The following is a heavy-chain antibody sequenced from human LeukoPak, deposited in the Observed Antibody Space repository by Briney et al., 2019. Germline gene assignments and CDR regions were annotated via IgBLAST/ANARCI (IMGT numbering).Heavy chain of an antibody. CDR3: ARGTHRYYDSSGYLDY. CDR2: ISSSGSTI. Sequence: PGGSLRLSCAASGFTFSDYYMSWIRQAPGKGLEWVSYISSSGSTIYYADSVKGRFTISRDNTKNSLYLQMNSLRAEDTAVYYCARGTHRYYDSSGYLDYWGQGTLVTVSS. V-gene: IGHV3-11*01. J-gene: IGHJ4*02. D-gene: IGHD3-22*01. CDR1: GFTFSDYY.